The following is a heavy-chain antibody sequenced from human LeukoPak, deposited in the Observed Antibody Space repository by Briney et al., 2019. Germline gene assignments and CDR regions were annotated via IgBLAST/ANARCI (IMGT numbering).Heavy chain of an antibody. V-gene: IGHV1-18*01. CDR3: ARVRRYSGYNYFDAFDN. CDR1: GYTFTSYG. CDR2: ISAYNGST. J-gene: IGHJ3*02. Sequence: GASVKVSCKASGYTFTSYGISWVRQAPGQGLEWMGWISAYNGSTNYAQKLQGRVTMTTDTSASTAYMELRNLRSDDTAVYYCARVRRYSGYNYFDAFDNWGQGTMVTVSS. D-gene: IGHD5-12*01.